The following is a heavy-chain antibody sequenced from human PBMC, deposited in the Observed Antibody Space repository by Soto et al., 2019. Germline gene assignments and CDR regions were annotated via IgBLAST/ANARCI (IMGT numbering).Heavy chain of an antibody. CDR1: GGTFSSYA. CDR2: IIPIFGTA. D-gene: IGHD1-1*01. V-gene: IGHV1-69*13. J-gene: IGHJ3*02. CDR3: ARCVRDNWNNDAFDI. Sequence: ASVKVSCKASGGTFSSYAISWVRQSPGQGLEWMGGIIPIFGTANYAQKFQGRVTITADESTSTAYMELSSLRSEDTAVYYCARCVRDNWNNDAFDIWGQGTMVTVSS.